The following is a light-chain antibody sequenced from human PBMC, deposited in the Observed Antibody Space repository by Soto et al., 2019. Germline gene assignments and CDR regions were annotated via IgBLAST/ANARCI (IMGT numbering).Light chain of an antibody. CDR3: SSYAGSNILV. V-gene: IGLV2-8*01. J-gene: IGLJ2*01. CDR2: EVN. Sequence: QSVLTQPPSASGSPGQSITISCTGNSSDAGGYNYVSWYQQHPGKAPKLIIHEVNKRPSGVPDRFSGSKSGNTASLTVTGLQAEDEADYYCSSYAGSNILVFGEGTKVTVL. CDR1: SSDAGGYNY.